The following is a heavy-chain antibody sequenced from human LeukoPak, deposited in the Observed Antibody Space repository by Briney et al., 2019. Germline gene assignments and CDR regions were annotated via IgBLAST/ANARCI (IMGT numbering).Heavy chain of an antibody. CDR1: GGSISSSSYY. D-gene: IGHD3-10*01. CDR3: AGSDYYYYMDV. J-gene: IGHJ6*03. V-gene: IGHV4-39*01. CDR2: IYDSGST. Sequence: PSETLSLTCTVSGGSISSSSYYWGWIRQPPGQGLEWIGSIYDSGSTYYNPSLKSRVTISVDTSKNQFSLKLSSVTAADTAVFYCAGSDYYYYMDVWGKGTTVTVSS.